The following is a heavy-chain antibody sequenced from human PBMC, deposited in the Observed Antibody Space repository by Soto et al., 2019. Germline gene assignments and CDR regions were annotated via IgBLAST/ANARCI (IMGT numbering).Heavy chain of an antibody. Sequence: QVQLVQSGTEVKKPGASVKVSCKASGYTFTSYGISWVRQAPGQGLEWMGWISGYNGNTEYAQKVQGRVTMTTDTSTSTAYMELRSLRSDDTAVYDCAGEGSGEGWRFDPWGQGTLVTVSS. J-gene: IGHJ5*02. CDR2: ISGYNGNT. D-gene: IGHD3-10*01. CDR1: GYTFTSYG. V-gene: IGHV1-18*01. CDR3: AGEGSGEGWRFDP.